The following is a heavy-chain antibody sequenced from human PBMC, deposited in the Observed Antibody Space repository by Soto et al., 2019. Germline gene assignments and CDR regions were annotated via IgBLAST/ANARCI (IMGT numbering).Heavy chain of an antibody. D-gene: IGHD3-16*02. CDR3: ATLGGVMVSFTSDAFAF. CDR2: ISYDGSNT. Sequence: QVQLVESGGGVVQPGRSLRLSCAASGFTFSSYGMHWVRQAPGKGLEWVAVISYDGSNTYYADSVKGRFTISRDNSKTRLYLQMNSLRAEDTAVYYGATLGGVMVSFTSDAFAFWGQGTRVNVSS. V-gene: IGHV3-30*03. CDR1: GFTFSSYG. J-gene: IGHJ3*01.